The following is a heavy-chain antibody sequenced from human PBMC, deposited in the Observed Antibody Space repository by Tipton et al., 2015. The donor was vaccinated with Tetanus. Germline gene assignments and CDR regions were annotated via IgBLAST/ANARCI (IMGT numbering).Heavy chain of an antibody. CDR2: IHRGGST. D-gene: IGHD2-8*02. Sequence: TLSLTCGVFGDYLSDYYWTWVRQPPGKGLEWIGEIHRGGSTNYNPSLKSRVTISVDTSKNQFSLKMGSVTAADTAVYYCAGVTAQRTELYFEHWGQGTQVTVSS. CDR1: GDYLSDYY. CDR3: AGVTAQRTELYFEH. V-gene: IGHV4-34*01. J-gene: IGHJ1*01.